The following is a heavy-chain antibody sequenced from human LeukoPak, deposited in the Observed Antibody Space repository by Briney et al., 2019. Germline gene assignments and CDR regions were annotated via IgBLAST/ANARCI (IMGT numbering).Heavy chain of an antibody. CDR2: INHSGST. J-gene: IGHJ4*02. CDR1: GGSFSGYY. D-gene: IGHD3-22*01. CDR3: ARLRPRPYYYDSSGYDY. V-gene: IGHV4-34*01. Sequence: SETLSLTCAVYGGSFSGYYWSWIRQPPGKGLEWIGEINHSGSTNYNPSLKSRVTIPVDTSKNQFSLKLSSVTAADTAVYYCARLRPRPYYYDSSGYDYWGQGTLVTVSS.